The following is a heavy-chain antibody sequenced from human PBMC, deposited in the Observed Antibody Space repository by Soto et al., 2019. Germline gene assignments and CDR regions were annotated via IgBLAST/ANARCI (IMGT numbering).Heavy chain of an antibody. CDR1: GFTFSDYA. D-gene: IGHD1-1*01. V-gene: IGHV3-23*01. J-gene: IGHJ6*02. Sequence: EVHLLESGGGLIQPGGSLTLSCAASGFTFSDYAMSWVRQVPGKGLEWVSAISDTGGVTNYVDSVKGRFTISRDNSKNTLYLQMNSLRVDETAIYYCAKDRQHSRYNGLDVWGQGTTVTVSS. CDR2: ISDTGGVT. CDR3: AKDRQHSRYNGLDV.